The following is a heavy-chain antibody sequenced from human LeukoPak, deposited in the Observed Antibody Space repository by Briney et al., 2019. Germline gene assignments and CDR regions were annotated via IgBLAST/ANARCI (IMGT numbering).Heavy chain of an antibody. CDR1: GGSVSNYKYF. CDR2: IYYSGST. Sequence: SETLSLTCTVSGGSVSNYKYFWSWIRQPPGKGLEWIGNIYYSGSTNCNPSLQSRVTMSVDTTKNQFSLNLRSVTAADTAVYYCARARSFSGSHSGSRENYFDYWGQGTLVTVSS. J-gene: IGHJ4*02. D-gene: IGHD3-10*01. CDR3: ARARSFSGSHSGSRENYFDY. V-gene: IGHV4-61*01.